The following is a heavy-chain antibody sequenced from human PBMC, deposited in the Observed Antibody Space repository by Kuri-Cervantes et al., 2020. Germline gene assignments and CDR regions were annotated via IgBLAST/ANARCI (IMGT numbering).Heavy chain of an antibody. CDR3: ASRKAAAGVDVFDI. V-gene: IGHV4-34*01. D-gene: IGHD6-13*01. Sequence: SETLSLTCAVYGGSFSGYYWSWIRQPPGKGLEWIGSIYYSGSTYYNPSLKSRVTISVDTSKNQFSLQLNSVTPEDTAVYYCASRKAAAGVDVFDIWGQGTMVTVSS. CDR2: IYYSGST. J-gene: IGHJ3*02. CDR1: GGSFSGYY.